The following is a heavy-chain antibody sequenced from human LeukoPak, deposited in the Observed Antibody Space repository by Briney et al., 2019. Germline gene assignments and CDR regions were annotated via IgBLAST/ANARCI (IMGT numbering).Heavy chain of an antibody. Sequence: SETLSLTCTVSGGSISSYYWSWLRQPPGKGLEWIGYIYTSGSTNYNPSLKSRVTISVDTSKNQFSLKLSSVTAADTAVYYCARRTITMVRGVIITNWFDPWGQGTLVTVSS. CDR3: ARRTITMVRGVIITNWFDP. CDR1: GGSISSYY. J-gene: IGHJ5*02. CDR2: IYTSGST. D-gene: IGHD3-10*01. V-gene: IGHV4-4*09.